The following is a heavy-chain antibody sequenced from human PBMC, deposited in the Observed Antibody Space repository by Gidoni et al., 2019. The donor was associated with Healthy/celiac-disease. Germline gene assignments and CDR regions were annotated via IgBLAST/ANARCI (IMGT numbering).Heavy chain of an antibody. CDR1: GFTFSSYS. D-gene: IGHD3-10*01. V-gene: IGHV3-21*01. Sequence: EVQLVESGGGLVKPGGSLRLSCAASGFTFSSYSMNWVRQAPGKGLEWVSSISSSSSYIYYADSVKGRFTISRDNAKNSLYLQMNSLRAEDTAVYYCARALPLWFGEGPGAFDIWGQGTMVTVSS. CDR2: ISSSSSYI. CDR3: ARALPLWFGEGPGAFDI. J-gene: IGHJ3*02.